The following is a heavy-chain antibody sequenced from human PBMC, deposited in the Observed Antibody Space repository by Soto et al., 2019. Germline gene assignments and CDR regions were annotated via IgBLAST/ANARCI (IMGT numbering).Heavy chain of an antibody. V-gene: IGHV4-4*07. J-gene: IGHJ6*02. CDR1: GGSVRTYW. D-gene: IGHD1-26*01. Sequence: QVQLQESGPGLVKPSETLSLTCTVSGGSVRTYWWSWIRQPAGKGLEWIGRIYGSGATDDNPSLKSRVTMSLDTSKNQVSLRLTSVTAADTAVYYCASQVARWGPYGMDVWGQGTTVTVSS. CDR2: IYGSGAT. CDR3: ASQVARWGPYGMDV.